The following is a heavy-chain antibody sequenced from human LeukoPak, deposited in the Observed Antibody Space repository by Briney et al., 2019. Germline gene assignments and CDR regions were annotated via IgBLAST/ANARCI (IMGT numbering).Heavy chain of an antibody. Sequence: SVKVSCKASGGTFSSYTFSWVRQAPGQGPEWMGGIIPIFGTANYAQKFQGRVTITADESTSTAYMELSSLRSEDTAVYYCASASHITMLRGANDYWGQGTLVTVSS. CDR2: IIPIFGTA. D-gene: IGHD3-10*01. J-gene: IGHJ4*02. CDR1: GGTFSSYT. V-gene: IGHV1-69*13. CDR3: ASASHITMLRGANDY.